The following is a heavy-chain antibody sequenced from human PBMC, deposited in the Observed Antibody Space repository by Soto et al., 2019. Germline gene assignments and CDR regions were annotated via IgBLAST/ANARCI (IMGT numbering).Heavy chain of an antibody. D-gene: IGHD1-20*01. CDR3: ALLPSIYNWNYFDY. J-gene: IGHJ4*02. Sequence: SVKVSCKASGGTFSSYAISWVRQAPGQGLEWMGGIIPIFGTANYAQKFQGRVTITADESTSTAYMELSSLRSEDTAVYYCALLPSIYNWNYFDYWGQGTLVTVSS. V-gene: IGHV1-69*13. CDR2: IIPIFGTA. CDR1: GGTFSSYA.